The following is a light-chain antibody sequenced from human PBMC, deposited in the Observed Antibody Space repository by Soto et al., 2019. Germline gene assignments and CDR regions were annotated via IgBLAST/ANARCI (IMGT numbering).Light chain of an antibody. V-gene: IGKV3-20*01. CDR3: HQYGSSPFT. CDR1: QSVSSSY. J-gene: IGKJ3*01. Sequence: EIVLTQSPGTLSLSVGERATLSCRASQSVSSSYLAWYQHKAGQAPRLVIYGASRRATGIPDRFSGSGSGTDFTHTIGRLEPEDFAVYYCHQYGSSPFTFGPGTTVDIK. CDR2: GAS.